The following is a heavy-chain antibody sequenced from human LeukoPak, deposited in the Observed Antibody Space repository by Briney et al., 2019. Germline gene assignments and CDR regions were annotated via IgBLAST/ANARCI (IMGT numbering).Heavy chain of an antibody. CDR1: GFTFSDHY. D-gene: IGHD3-10*01. Sequence: GGSLRLSCAAPGFTFSDHYMDWVRQAPGKGLEWVGRTRNKGNSYTTEYAASVKGRFTISRDDSKNSLYLQMNSLKTEDTAVYYCATGGSGSMDVWGQGTTVTVSS. CDR3: ATGGSGSMDV. V-gene: IGHV3-72*01. J-gene: IGHJ6*02. CDR2: TRNKGNSYTT.